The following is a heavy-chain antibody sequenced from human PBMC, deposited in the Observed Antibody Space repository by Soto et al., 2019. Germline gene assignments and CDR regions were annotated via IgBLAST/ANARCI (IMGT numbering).Heavy chain of an antibody. V-gene: IGHV4-39*01. CDR1: GGSISSSSYY. D-gene: IGHD3-3*02. J-gene: IGHJ6*02. CDR3: ARLNSPISPYYYYGMDV. Sequence: SETLSLTCTVSGGSISSSSYYWCWIRQPPGKGLEWIGSIYYSGSTYYNPSLKSRVTISVDTSKNQFSLKLSSVTAADTAVYYCARLNSPISPYYYYGMDVWGQGTTVTVSS. CDR2: IYYSGST.